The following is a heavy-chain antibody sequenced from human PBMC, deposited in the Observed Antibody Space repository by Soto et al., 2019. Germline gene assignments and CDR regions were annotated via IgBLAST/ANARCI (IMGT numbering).Heavy chain of an antibody. CDR1: GFTFSGYG. D-gene: IGHD5-18*01. CDR3: ARELRGYSYFAYYGMDV. V-gene: IGHV3-33*01. CDR2: IWYDGSNK. J-gene: IGHJ6*02. Sequence: PGGSLRLSCAASGFTFSGYGMHWVRQAPGKGLEWVANIWYDGSNKYYADSVKGRFTISGDDSKNTLYLQMNSLRAEDTAVYYCARELRGYSYFAYYGMDVWGQGTTVTVSS.